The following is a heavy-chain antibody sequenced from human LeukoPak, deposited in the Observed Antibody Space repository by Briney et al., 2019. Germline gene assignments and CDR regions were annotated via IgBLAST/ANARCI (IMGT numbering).Heavy chain of an antibody. CDR3: ARASYYYGSGSGPRFDP. CDR2: IYTSGST. V-gene: IGHV4-4*07. D-gene: IGHD3-10*01. J-gene: IGHJ5*02. Sequence: SETLSLTCTVSGGSISSYYWSWIRQPAGKGLEWIGRIYTSGSTNYNPSLKSRVTMSVDTSKNQFSLKLSSVTAADTAVYYCARASYYYGSGSGPRFDPWGQGTLVTVSS. CDR1: GGSISSYY.